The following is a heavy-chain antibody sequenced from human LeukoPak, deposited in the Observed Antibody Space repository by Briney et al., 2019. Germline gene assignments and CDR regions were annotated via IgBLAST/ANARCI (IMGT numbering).Heavy chain of an antibody. V-gene: IGHV3-74*01. CDR1: GFTFSRYW. CDR2: INSDGSST. Sequence: GGSLRLSCAASGFTFSRYWMDWDRQAPGKGLVWVSRINSDGSSTSYADSVKGRFTISRDNAKNTLYLQMNSLRGEDTAVYYCARPYGDYVGWGQGTLVTVSS. J-gene: IGHJ4*02. CDR3: ARPYGDYVG. D-gene: IGHD4-17*01.